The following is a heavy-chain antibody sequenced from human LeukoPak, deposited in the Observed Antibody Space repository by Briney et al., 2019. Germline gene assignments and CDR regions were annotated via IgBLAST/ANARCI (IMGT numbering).Heavy chain of an antibody. D-gene: IGHD5-18*01. J-gene: IGHJ4*02. Sequence: GGSLRLSCAASGFTFSSFAMNWVRQAPGKGLEWVSTVSGSGGSTYYADSVKGRFTISRDNSKTTVFLHMNSLRAEDTAVCYCAKEGLVTAPFDSWGQGTLVTVSS. CDR2: VSGSGGST. V-gene: IGHV3-23*01. CDR1: GFTFSSFA. CDR3: AKEGLVTAPFDS.